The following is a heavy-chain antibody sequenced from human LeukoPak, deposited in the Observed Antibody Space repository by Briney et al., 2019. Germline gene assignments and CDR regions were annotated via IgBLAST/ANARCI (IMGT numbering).Heavy chain of an antibody. CDR3: VKDNYADYASGGVDWYFDL. CDR1: GFTFTNYW. D-gene: IGHD4-17*01. V-gene: IGHV3-74*01. CDR2: INTDGSTT. J-gene: IGHJ2*01. Sequence: GGSLRLSCAASGFTFTNYWIHWVRQVPGKGLVWVSRINTDGSTTNYADSVRGRFTISRDNSKNTVFLDMNNMRADDTAVYFCVKDNYADYASGGVDWYFDLWGRGTLVTVSS.